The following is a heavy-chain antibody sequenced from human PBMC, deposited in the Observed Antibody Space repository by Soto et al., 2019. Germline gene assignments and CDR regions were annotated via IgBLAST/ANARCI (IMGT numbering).Heavy chain of an antibody. D-gene: IGHD3-3*01. Sequence: QVQLQESGPGLVKPSQTLSLTCTVSGGSISSGGYYWSWIRQHPGKGLEWIGYIYYSGSTYYNPSLKSRVTISGDTSKNQFSLKLRSVTAADTAVYYCARGGITIFGVVIIDWYFDLWGRGTLVTVSS. J-gene: IGHJ2*01. CDR2: IYYSGST. CDR3: ARGGITIFGVVIIDWYFDL. V-gene: IGHV4-31*03. CDR1: GGSISSGGYY.